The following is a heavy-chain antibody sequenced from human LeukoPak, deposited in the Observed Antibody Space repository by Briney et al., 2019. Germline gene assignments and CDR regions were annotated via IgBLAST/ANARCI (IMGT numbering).Heavy chain of an antibody. J-gene: IGHJ5*02. D-gene: IGHD3-22*01. CDR2: IYRSGTT. CDR3: ARELTTPSSGYYYNWFDP. V-gene: IGHV4-4*02. CDR1: GGSISSTNW. Sequence: PSETLSLTCAVSGGSISSTNWWSWVRQPPGKGLEWIGEIYRSGTTNYKPSLKSRVTISLDKSRNHFSLKLTSVTAADSAVYYCARELTTPSSGYYYNWFDPWGQGTLVTVSS.